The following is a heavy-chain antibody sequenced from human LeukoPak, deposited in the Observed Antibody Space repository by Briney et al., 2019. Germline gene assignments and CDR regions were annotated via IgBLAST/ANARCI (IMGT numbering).Heavy chain of an antibody. J-gene: IGHJ3*02. CDR1: GFTFSDYA. CDR3: SRFYSSGWASGAFDI. V-gene: IGHV3-49*04. CDR2: IRNKANGGTT. Sequence: PGRSLRLSCTTSGFTFSDYAVSWVRQAPGKGLEWIGFIRNKANGGTTEHAASVKGRFTISRDDSKTIAHLQMSSLKTEDTAVYYCSRFYSSGWASGAFDIWGQGTMVTVSS. D-gene: IGHD3-22*01.